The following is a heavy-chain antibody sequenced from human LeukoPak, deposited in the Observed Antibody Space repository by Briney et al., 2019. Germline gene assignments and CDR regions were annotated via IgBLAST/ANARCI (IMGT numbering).Heavy chain of an antibody. V-gene: IGHV3-21*01. D-gene: IGHD5-18*01. Sequence: GGSLRLSCAASGFSFSSYTMNWVRQAPGKGLEWVSSISSSSSYIFYADSVKGRFTISRDNAKNTLYLQMDSLRAEDTSVYYCARGAVDSVMAVDFWGQGTQVIVS. CDR1: GFSFSSYT. J-gene: IGHJ4*02. CDR3: ARGAVDSVMAVDF. CDR2: ISSSSSYI.